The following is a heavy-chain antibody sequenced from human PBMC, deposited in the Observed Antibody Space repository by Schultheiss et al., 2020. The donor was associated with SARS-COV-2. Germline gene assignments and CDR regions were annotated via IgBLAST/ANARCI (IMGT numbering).Heavy chain of an antibody. D-gene: IGHD2-2*01. J-gene: IGHJ4*02. V-gene: IGHV5-51*01. CDR2: IYPGDSDT. CDR1: GYSFTSYW. Sequence: GESLKISCKGSGYSFTSYWIGWVRQMPGKGLEWMGIIYPGDSDTRYSPSFQGQVTISADKSISTAYLQWSSLKASDTAMYYCARPPLGYCSSTSCYPPRRRGLGFDYWGQGTLVTVSS. CDR3: ARPPLGYCSSTSCYPPRRRGLGFDY.